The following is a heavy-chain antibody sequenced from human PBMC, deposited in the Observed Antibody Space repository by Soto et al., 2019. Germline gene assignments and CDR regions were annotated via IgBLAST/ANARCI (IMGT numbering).Heavy chain of an antibody. CDR3: AREDDGGDRDYYGLDV. V-gene: IGHV4-30-4*01. CDR2: IHYSGSI. J-gene: IGHJ6*02. D-gene: IGHD2-21*02. Sequence: SETLSLTCTVSGGSIGADHDHWTWIRQAPGKGLEWIGYIHYSGSIQFNPSLQSRVSMSVDTSKNLFSLRLSSVTAADTAVYFCAREDDGGDRDYYGLDVWGQGTTVTVSS. CDR1: GGSIGADHDH.